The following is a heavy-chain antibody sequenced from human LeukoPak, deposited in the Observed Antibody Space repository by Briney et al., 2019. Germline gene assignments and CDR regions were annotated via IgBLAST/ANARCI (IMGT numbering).Heavy chain of an antibody. D-gene: IGHD2-2*01. V-gene: IGHV3-33*01. CDR1: GFTFSSYG. CDR3: ARDQGIVVVPAVLDY. J-gene: IGHJ4*02. CDR2: IWYDGSNK. Sequence: PGGSLRLSCAASGFTFSSYGMHWVRQAPGKGLEWVAVIWYDGSNKYYADSVKGRFTISRDNSKNTLYLQMNSLRAEDTAVYYCARDQGIVVVPAVLDYWGQGTLVTVSS.